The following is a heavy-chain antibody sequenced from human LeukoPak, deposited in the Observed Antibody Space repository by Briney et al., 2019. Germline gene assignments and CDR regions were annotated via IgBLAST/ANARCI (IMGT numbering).Heavy chain of an antibody. V-gene: IGHV1-69*05. CDR3: ARGHIVGATYYYYYMDV. D-gene: IGHD1-26*01. J-gene: IGHJ6*03. CDR2: IIPIFGTA. Sequence: SVKVSCKASGGTFSSYAISWVRQAPGQGLEWMGGIIPIFGTANYAQKFQGRVTITTDESTSTAYMELSSLRSEDTAVYYCARGHIVGATYYYYYMDVWGKGTTVTVSS. CDR1: GGTFSSYA.